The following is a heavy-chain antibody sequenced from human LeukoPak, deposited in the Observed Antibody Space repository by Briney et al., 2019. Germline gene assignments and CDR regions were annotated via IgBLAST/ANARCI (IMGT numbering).Heavy chain of an antibody. D-gene: IGHD1-26*01. V-gene: IGHV4-34*01. J-gene: IGHJ6*03. CDR1: GGSFSGYY. CDR3: ARGHSGSYYYYYYYTDV. CDR2: INHSGST. Sequence: SETLSLTCAVYGGSFSGYYWSWIRQPPGKGLEWIGEINHSGSTNYNPSLKSRVTISVDTSKNQFSLKLSSVTAADTAVYYCARGHSGSYYYYYYYTDVWGKGTTVTVSS.